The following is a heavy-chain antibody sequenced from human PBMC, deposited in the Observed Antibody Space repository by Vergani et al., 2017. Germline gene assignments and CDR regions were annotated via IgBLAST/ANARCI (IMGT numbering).Heavy chain of an antibody. CDR2: INAGNGNT. V-gene: IGHV1-3*01. J-gene: IGHJ4*02. D-gene: IGHD3-10*01. CDR3: ARDTSSGSYSRRSYFDY. Sequence: QVQLVQSGAEVKKPGASVKVSCKASGYTFTSYAMHWVRQAPGQRLEWMGWINAGNGNTKYSQKFQGRVTITRDTSASTAYMELSSLRSEDTAVYYCARDTSSGSYSRRSYFDYWGQGTLVTVSS. CDR1: GYTFTSYA.